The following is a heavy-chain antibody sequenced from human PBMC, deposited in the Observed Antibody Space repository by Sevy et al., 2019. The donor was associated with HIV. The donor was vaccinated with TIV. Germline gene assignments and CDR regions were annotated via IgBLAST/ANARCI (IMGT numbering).Heavy chain of an antibody. J-gene: IGHJ4*02. CDR3: ARVPCSSTSCRGFDY. D-gene: IGHD2-2*01. Sequence: GGSLRLSCAASGFTFSDYYMSWIRQAPGKGLEWVSYISSSGSTIYYADSVKGRFTISRDNAKNSLYLQMNSLRAEDTAVYYCARVPCSSTSCRGFDYWGQGTLVTVSS. CDR2: ISSSGSTI. V-gene: IGHV3-11*01. CDR1: GFTFSDYY.